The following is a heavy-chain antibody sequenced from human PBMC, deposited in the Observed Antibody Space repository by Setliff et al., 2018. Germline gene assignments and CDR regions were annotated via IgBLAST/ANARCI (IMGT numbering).Heavy chain of an antibody. J-gene: IGHJ4*02. CDR2: LHTSGTT. CDR1: GDSISNYY. D-gene: IGHD1-26*01. CDR3: ARDNTIVGATDY. Sequence: SETLSLTCTVSGDSISNYYWNWIRQPAGKGLEWIGRLHTSGTTDYNPSLKGRVTISADTSTNHFSLKLTSVTAADTAVYYCARDNTIVGATDYWGQGALVTVSS. V-gene: IGHV4-4*07.